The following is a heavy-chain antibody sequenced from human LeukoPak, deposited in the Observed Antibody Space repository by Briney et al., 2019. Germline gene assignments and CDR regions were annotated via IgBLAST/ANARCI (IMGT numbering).Heavy chain of an antibody. CDR3: ARGVPEYYDFWSGYFYYFDY. D-gene: IGHD3-3*01. CDR1: GGSISSYY. V-gene: IGHV4-59*13. J-gene: IGHJ4*02. Sequence: PSETLSLTCTVSGGSISSYYWSWIRQPPGKGLEWIGYIYYSGSTNYNPSLKSRVTITVDTSKNQFSLKLTSVTAADTAVYYCARGVPEYYDFWSGYFYYFDYWGQGTLVTVSS. CDR2: IYYSGST.